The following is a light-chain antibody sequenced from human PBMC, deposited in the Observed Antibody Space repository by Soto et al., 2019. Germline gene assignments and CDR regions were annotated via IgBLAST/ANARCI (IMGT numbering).Light chain of an antibody. CDR2: RAS. V-gene: IGKV3-20*01. J-gene: IGKJ4*01. CDR1: QSVSSNY. CDR3: QQYGSSPLT. Sequence: DIVLTQSPGTLSLSPGERATLSCRASQSVSSNYLAWYQQKPGQTTKVLIYRASTRATGIPDRFSGSGSGTDVTLTISRLEAEDFAVYYCQQYGSSPLTFGGGTKVDIK.